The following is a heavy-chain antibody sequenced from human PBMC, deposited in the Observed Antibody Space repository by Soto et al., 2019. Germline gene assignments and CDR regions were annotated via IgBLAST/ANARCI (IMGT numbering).Heavy chain of an antibody. V-gene: IGHV1-3*01. J-gene: IGHJ3*01. CDR2: INPANGNT. CDR1: GYRFTNNA. CDR3: VRAYAVGPGDVYDV. D-gene: IGHD2-8*01. Sequence: ASVKVSCKASGYRFTNNALHWVRQAPGQRLEWMGWINPANGNTKYSQKFQGRVTNTRDTFVSTAYMEVNSLTSEDTAVYYCVRAYAVGPGDVYDVWGQGTMVTVSS.